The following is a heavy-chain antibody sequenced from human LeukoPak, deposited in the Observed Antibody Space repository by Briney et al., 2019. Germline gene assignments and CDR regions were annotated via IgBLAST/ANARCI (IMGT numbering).Heavy chain of an antibody. J-gene: IGHJ3*02. D-gene: IGHD1-26*01. Sequence: SQTLSLTCTLSGGSISSYYWSWIRQPPGKGLEWIGYIYYSGSTNYNPSLKSRVTISVDTSKNQFSLKLSSVTAADTAVYYCARGGSDAFDIWGQGTMVTVSS. CDR1: GGSISSYY. CDR2: IYYSGST. V-gene: IGHV4-59*08. CDR3: ARGGSDAFDI.